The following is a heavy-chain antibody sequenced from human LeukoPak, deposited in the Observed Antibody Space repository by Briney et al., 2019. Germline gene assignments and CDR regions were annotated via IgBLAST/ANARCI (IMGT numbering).Heavy chain of an antibody. V-gene: IGHV3-21*01. CDR1: GFTFSSYS. CDR2: ISSSSGYI. CDR3: ARGYSYHSYYFDY. Sequence: GGSLRLSCAASGFTFSSYSMNWVRQAPGKGLEWVSSISSSSGYIYYADSVKGRFTISRDNAKNSLYLQMNSLRAEDTAVYYCARGYSYHSYYFDYWGQGTLVTVSS. J-gene: IGHJ4*02. D-gene: IGHD5-18*01.